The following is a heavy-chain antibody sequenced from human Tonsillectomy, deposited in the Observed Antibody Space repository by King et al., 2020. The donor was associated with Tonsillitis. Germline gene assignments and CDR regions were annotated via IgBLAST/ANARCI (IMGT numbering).Heavy chain of an antibody. CDR2: IYITGST. D-gene: IGHD2-21*02. CDR1: GVSISNYY. Sequence: QLQESGPGLVKPSGTLSLSCTVSGVSISNYYWSWIRQPAGKGLEWIGRIYITGSTNYNPSLKSRLTMSVDTSKNQFSLKLTSVTAADTAVYYCARGPGYCGGDCYLFDYWGQGTLVTVSA. V-gene: IGHV4-4*07. CDR3: ARGPGYCGGDCYLFDY. J-gene: IGHJ4*02.